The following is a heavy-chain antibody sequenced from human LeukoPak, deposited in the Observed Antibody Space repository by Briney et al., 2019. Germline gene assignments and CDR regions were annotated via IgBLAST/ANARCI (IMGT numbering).Heavy chain of an antibody. Sequence: SVKVSCKASGGTFSSYAISWVRQAPGRGLEWMGGIIPIFGTANYAQKFQGRVTITADESTSTAYMELSSLRSEDTAVYYCARDRRSLIRYYDFWSGYYGMDVWGQGTTVTVSS. D-gene: IGHD3-3*01. J-gene: IGHJ6*02. CDR3: ARDRRSLIRYYDFWSGYYGMDV. CDR2: IIPIFGTA. V-gene: IGHV1-69*13. CDR1: GGTFSSYA.